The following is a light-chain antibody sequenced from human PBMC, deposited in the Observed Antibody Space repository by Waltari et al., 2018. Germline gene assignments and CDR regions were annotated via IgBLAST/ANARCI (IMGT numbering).Light chain of an antibody. CDR1: RSVTNN. CDR3: HQYDNWYT. Sequence: EIVMTQSPATLSVSPGERATLSCRASRSVTNNLAWYQQKPGQAPRLLIYGASTWATGIPARFSGSGSGTEFTLTISSLQSEDFAVYYCHQYDNWYTFGQGTKLEIK. CDR2: GAS. J-gene: IGKJ2*01. V-gene: IGKV3D-15*01.